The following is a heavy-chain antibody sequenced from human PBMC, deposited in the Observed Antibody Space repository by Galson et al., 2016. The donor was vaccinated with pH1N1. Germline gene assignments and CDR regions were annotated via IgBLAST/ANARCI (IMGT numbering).Heavy chain of an antibody. V-gene: IGHV4-38-2*02. CDR3: ARNIGYSRGYYFDF. CDR2: VYHSGHT. J-gene: IGHJ4*02. Sequence: ETLSLTCNVSGYSISNGHYWGWVRQPPGKGLEWIGSVYHSGHTYYTPSLPSRVTVSVDTSKNQFSLTLTSVTAADTAVYYCARNIGYSRGYYFDFWGQGTLLTVSS. D-gene: IGHD2-15*01. CDR1: GYSISNGHY.